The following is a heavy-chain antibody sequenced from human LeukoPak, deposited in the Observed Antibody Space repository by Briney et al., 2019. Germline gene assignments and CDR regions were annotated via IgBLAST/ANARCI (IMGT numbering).Heavy chain of an antibody. CDR1: GFTFSSYV. CDR2: ISYDGSNK. V-gene: IGHV3-30*03. CDR3: AGINDYGDPTGAFDI. Sequence: GGSLRLSCAASGFTFSSYVMHWVRQAPGKGLEWVAVISYDGSNKYYADSVKGRFTISRDNAKNSLFLQMNSLRAEDTAVYYCAGINDYGDPTGAFDIWGQGTMVTVSS. J-gene: IGHJ3*02. D-gene: IGHD4-17*01.